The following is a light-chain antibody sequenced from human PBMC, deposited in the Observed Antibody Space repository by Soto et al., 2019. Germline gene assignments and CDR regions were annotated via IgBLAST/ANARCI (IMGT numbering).Light chain of an antibody. Sequence: QMTQSPSSLSASVGDRVTSTCRASKFTRNDLGWYQQKPGKAPKLLIYAASSLQSGVPSRFSGSGSGTDFTLTISSLQPEDFATYYCLQDYNYPRTFGQGTKVEIK. CDR1: KFTRND. CDR2: AAS. V-gene: IGKV1-6*01. J-gene: IGKJ1*01. CDR3: LQDYNYPRT.